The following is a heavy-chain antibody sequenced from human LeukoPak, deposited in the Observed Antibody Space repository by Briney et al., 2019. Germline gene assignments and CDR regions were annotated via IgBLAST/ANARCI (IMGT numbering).Heavy chain of an antibody. CDR2: ISGSGGST. Sequence: GGSLRLSCAASGFTFSSYGMSWVRQAPGKGLEWVSAISGSGGSTYYADSVKGRFTISRDNSKNTLYLQMNSLRAEDTAVYYCAKDRPHYYDSSGYPFSDYWGQGTLVTVSS. CDR3: AKDRPHYYDSSGYPFSDY. CDR1: GFTFSSYG. D-gene: IGHD3-22*01. J-gene: IGHJ4*02. V-gene: IGHV3-23*01.